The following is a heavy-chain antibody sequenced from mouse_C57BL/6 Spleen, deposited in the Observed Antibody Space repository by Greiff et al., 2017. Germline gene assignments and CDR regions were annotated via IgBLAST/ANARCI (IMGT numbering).Heavy chain of an antibody. D-gene: IGHD1-1*01. CDR3: ARDLYYGSSYEWYFDV. CDR2: INYDGSST. V-gene: IGHV5-16*01. Sequence: EVKLMESEGGLVQPGSSMKLSCTASGFTFSDYYMAWVRQVPEKGLEWVANINYDGSSTYYLDSLKSRFIISRDNAKNILYLQMSSLKSEDTATYYCARDLYYGSSYEWYFDVWGTGTTVTVSS. CDR1: GFTFSDYY. J-gene: IGHJ1*03.